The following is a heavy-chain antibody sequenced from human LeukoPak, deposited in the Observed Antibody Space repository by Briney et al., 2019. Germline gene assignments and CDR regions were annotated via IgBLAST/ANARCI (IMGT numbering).Heavy chain of an antibody. CDR3: ARLVTTLLYFDY. Sequence: SQTLSLTCTVSGGSISSSAYYWSWIRQLPGKGLEWIGYIYYSGSTYYNPSLRSRITISLDTSKNQLSPTLSSVTAADTAVYYCARLVTTLLYFDYWGQGTLVTVSS. V-gene: IGHV4-31*03. CDR2: IYYSGST. CDR1: GGSISSSAYY. D-gene: IGHD4-17*01. J-gene: IGHJ4*02.